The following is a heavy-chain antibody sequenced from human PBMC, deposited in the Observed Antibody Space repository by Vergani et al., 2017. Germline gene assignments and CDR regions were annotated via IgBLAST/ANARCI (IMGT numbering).Heavy chain of an antibody. Sequence: QVQLQESGPGLVKPSETLSLTCTVSGGSISSYYWSWIRQPAGKGLEWIGRIYTSGSTNYNPSLKSRVTMSVDTSKNQFSLKLSSVTAADTAVYYCARDAQTYEILTGTGYYYYYGMDVWGQGTTVTVSS. V-gene: IGHV4-4*07. J-gene: IGHJ6*02. D-gene: IGHD3-9*01. CDR1: GGSISSYY. CDR3: ARDAQTYEILTGTGYYYYYGMDV. CDR2: IYTSGST.